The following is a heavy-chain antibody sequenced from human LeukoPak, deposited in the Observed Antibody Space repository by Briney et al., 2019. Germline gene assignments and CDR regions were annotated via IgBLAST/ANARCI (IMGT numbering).Heavy chain of an antibody. CDR1: GGSISSGDYY. CDR3: ARETVVTAIAVAFDI. J-gene: IGHJ3*02. CDR2: IYYSGST. D-gene: IGHD2-21*02. V-gene: IGHV4-30-4*01. Sequence: PSETPSLTCTVSGGSISSGDYYWSWIRQPPGKGLEWIGYIYYSGSTYYNPSLKSRVTISVDTSKNQFSLKLSSVTAADTAVYYCARETVVTAIAVAFDIWGQGTMVTVSS.